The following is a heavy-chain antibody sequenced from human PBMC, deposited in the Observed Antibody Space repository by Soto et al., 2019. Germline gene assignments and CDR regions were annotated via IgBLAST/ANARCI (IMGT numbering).Heavy chain of an antibody. CDR2: IYYSGST. CDR3: ARGMGVAGRPYGMDV. Sequence: QVQLQESGPGLVKPSETLSLTCTVSGGSVSSGSYYWSWIRQPPGKGLEWIGYIYYSGSTNYNPSLKSRITKTVATSQNQFSLKPRSVTTADTAVDYWARGMGVAGRPYGMDVWGQGTTVTVSS. V-gene: IGHV4-61*01. J-gene: IGHJ6*02. D-gene: IGHD2-15*01. CDR1: GGSVSSGSYY.